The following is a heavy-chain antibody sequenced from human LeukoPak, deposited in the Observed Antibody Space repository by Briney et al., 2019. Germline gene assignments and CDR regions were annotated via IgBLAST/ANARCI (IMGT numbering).Heavy chain of an antibody. CDR2: ISYDGSNK. D-gene: IGHD3-22*01. CDR3: ARLRLYYYDSSGY. CDR1: GFTFSSYA. Sequence: GSLRLSCAASGFTFSSYAMHWVRQAPGKGLEWVAVISYDGSNKYYADSVKGRFTISRDNSKNTLYLQMNSLRAEDTAVYYCARLRLYYYDSSGYWGQGTLVTVSS. V-gene: IGHV3-30*04. J-gene: IGHJ4*02.